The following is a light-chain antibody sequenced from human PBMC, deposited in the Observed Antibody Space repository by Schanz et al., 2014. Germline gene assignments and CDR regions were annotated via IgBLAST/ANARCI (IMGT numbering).Light chain of an antibody. V-gene: IGLV2-8*01. CDR1: SSDVGSYNY. J-gene: IGLJ2*01. CDR2: EGR. Sequence: QSALTQPASVSGSPGQSITISCTGTSSDVGSYNYVSWYQQHPGKAPKLLIFEGRTRPSGVPDRFTGSKSGNTASLTVSGLQAEDEGDYYCSSYAGNNKLLFGGGTKLTVL. CDR3: SSYAGNNKLL.